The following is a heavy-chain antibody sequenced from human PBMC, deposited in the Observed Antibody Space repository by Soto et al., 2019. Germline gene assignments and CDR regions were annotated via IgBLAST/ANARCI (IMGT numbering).Heavy chain of an antibody. J-gene: IGHJ4*02. D-gene: IGHD3-3*01. CDR3: ARGTFGVVKD. V-gene: IGHV4-59*01. Sequence: QVQLQESGPGLVKPSETLSLTCTVSGGSISSYYWSWIRQPPGKGLEWIGYMYYSGSTNYNPSLKSRVTTSIDPSRNQFSLKLSSVTTADTAVYYCARGTFGVVKDWGQGTLVSVS. CDR1: GGSISSYY. CDR2: MYYSGST.